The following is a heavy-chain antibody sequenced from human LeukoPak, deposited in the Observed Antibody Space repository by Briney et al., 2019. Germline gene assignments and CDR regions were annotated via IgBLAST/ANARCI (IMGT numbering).Heavy chain of an antibody. CDR1: GFTFSSYA. D-gene: IGHD5-24*01. V-gene: IGHV3-30-3*01. Sequence: PGRSLRLSCAASGFTFSSYAMHWVRQAPGKGLEWVAVISYDGSNKYYADSVKGRFTISRDNSKNTLYLQMNSLRAEDTAVYYCARVETATISVGYFDYWGQGTLVTVSS. CDR3: ARVETATISVGYFDY. J-gene: IGHJ4*02. CDR2: ISYDGSNK.